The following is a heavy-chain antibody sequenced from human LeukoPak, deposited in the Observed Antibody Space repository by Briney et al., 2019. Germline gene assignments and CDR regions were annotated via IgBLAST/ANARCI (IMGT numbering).Heavy chain of an antibody. V-gene: IGHV4-34*01. D-gene: IGHD1-26*01. Sequence: SETLSLTCAVYGGSFSGYYWSWIRQPPGKGLEWIGEINHSGSTNYNPSLKSRVIISVDTSKNQFSLKLSSVTAADTAVYYCATHSGSYLPFDYWGQGTLVTVSS. J-gene: IGHJ4*02. CDR2: INHSGST. CDR3: ATHSGSYLPFDY. CDR1: GGSFSGYY.